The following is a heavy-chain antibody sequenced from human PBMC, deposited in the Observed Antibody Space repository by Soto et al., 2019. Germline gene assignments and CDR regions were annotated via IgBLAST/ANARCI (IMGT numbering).Heavy chain of an antibody. V-gene: IGHV3-53*01. CDR2: ILTGGGT. Sequence: GGSLRLSGATSGFTVSSSYMSWVRQSPGKGLEWGSVILTGGGTHYADCVKGRFTVSRDNSQNTVYLQMHNLRGENTDKYYCPRGYWRLGESYGFDSWGQGTLVTVSS. CDR1: GFTVSSSY. J-gene: IGHJ4*02. D-gene: IGHD3-16*01. CDR3: PRGYWRLGESYGFDS.